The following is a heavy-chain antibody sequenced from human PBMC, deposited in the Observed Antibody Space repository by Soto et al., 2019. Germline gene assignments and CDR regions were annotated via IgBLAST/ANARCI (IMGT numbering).Heavy chain of an antibody. CDR3: AHDANTATPMVKTYYFDY. CDR2: IYWDDDK. D-gene: IGHD5-18*01. V-gene: IGHV2-5*02. Sequence: QITLKESGPTLVKPTQTLTLTCTFSGFSLSTSGVVVVLIRQPPGKALEWLALIYWDDDKRYSPSLKSRLTITKDTSKNQVVLTMTNMDPVDTATYYCAHDANTATPMVKTYYFDYWGQGTLVTVSS. J-gene: IGHJ4*02. CDR1: GFSLSTSGVV.